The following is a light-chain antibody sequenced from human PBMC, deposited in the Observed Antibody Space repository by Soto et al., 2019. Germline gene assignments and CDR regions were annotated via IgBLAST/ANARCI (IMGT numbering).Light chain of an antibody. CDR3: CSYAGNSGV. V-gene: IGLV2-23*02. CDR2: EVS. CDR1: SSDVGSYNF. Sequence: QSVLTQPASVSGSPGQSIIISCTGTSSDVGSYNFVSWYQQHPGKAPKLMIYEVSKRPSGVSNHFSGSKSGNTASLTISGLQPEDEADYYCCSYAGNSGVFGGGTKLTVL. J-gene: IGLJ3*02.